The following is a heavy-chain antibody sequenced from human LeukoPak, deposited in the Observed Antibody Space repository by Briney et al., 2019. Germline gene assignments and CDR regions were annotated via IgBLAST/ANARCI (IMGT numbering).Heavy chain of an antibody. V-gene: IGHV3-23*01. CDR1: GFTFSNFA. D-gene: IGHD3-22*01. J-gene: IGHJ2*01. CDR2: INDSGGGT. CDR3: ARDKSVIVVPYGFDL. Sequence: PGGSLRLSCAASGFTFSNFAMTWVRQAPGKGLEWVSVINDSGGGTSYADFGEGRFTIYRDNSKNTLYLQMNSLRAEDTAVYYCARDKSVIVVPYGFDLWGRGTLVTVSS.